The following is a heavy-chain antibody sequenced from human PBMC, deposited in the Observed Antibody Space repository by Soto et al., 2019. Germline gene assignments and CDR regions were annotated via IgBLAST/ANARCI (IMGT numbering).Heavy chain of an antibody. Sequence: AETLSLTCTVSGGSSSSYYWSWIRQPPGKGLEWIGYVYYSGSTNYNPSLKSRVTISVDTSKNQFSLKLSSVTAADTAVYYCARDRGNYDSSGYYLRAWYFDYWGQGTLVTVSS. CDR3: ARDRGNYDSSGYYLRAWYFDY. D-gene: IGHD3-22*01. J-gene: IGHJ4*02. CDR1: GGSSSSYY. CDR2: VYYSGST. V-gene: IGHV4-59*01.